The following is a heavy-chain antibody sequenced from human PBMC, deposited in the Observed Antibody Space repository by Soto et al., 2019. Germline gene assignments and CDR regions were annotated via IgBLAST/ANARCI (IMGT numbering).Heavy chain of an antibody. V-gene: IGHV4-34*01. CDR3: ARGEGFDP. CDR2: INHSGST. J-gene: IGHJ5*02. Sequence: SETLSLTCAVYGGSFSGYYWSWIRQPPGKGLEWIGEINHSGSTNYNPSLKSRVTISVDTSKNQFSLKLSSVTAADTAVYYCARGEGFDPWGQGTLVTVS. CDR1: GGSFSGYY.